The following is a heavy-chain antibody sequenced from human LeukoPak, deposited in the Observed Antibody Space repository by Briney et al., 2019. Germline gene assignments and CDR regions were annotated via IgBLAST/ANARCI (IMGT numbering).Heavy chain of an antibody. D-gene: IGHD3-22*01. V-gene: IGHV3-7*01. J-gene: IGHJ5*02. CDR3: ATDYYDSSGRFDP. CDR1: GFTFSSYW. CDR2: IKQDGSEK. Sequence: GGSLRLSCAASGFTFSSYWMSWVRQAPGKGLEWVANIKQDGSEKYYVDSVKGRFTISRDNAKNSLYLQMNSLRAEDTAVYYCATDYYDSSGRFDPWGQGTLVTVSS.